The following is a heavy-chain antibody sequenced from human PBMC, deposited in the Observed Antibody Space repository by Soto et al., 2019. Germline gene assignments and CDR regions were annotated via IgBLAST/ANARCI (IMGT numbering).Heavy chain of an antibody. D-gene: IGHD2-2*01. CDR1: GFTFSSYS. CDR2: ISSSSSTI. Sequence: PGGSLRLSCAASGFTFSSYSMNWVRQAPGKGLEWVSYISSSSSTIYYADSVKGRFTISRDNAKNSLYLQMNSLRAEDTAVYYCASLLSKNLNLPGKPLYSPKTPYYFDYWGQGTLVTVSS. J-gene: IGHJ4*02. CDR3: ASLLSKNLNLPGKPLYSPKTPYYFDY. V-gene: IGHV3-48*01.